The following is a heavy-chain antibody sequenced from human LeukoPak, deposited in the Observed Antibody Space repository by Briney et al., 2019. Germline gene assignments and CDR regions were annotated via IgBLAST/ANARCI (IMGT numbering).Heavy chain of an antibody. CDR3: ARDPRTVRI. V-gene: IGHV3-11*04. J-gene: IGHJ4*02. Sequence: GGSLRLSCAVSGFTVSDNYMTWVRQAPGKGLEWLSYISGNGGVIQYADSVKGRFTISRDNAKNLLYLQMDSLRVEDTAIYYCARDPRTVRIWGQGTLVTVSS. CDR2: ISGNGGVI. CDR1: GFTVSDNY. D-gene: IGHD1-1*01.